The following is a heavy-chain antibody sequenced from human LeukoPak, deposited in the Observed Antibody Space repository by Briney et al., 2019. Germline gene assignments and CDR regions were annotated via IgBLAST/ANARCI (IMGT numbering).Heavy chain of an antibody. CDR3: ATRPTVPIGPYYYYYMDV. CDR2: IYYTGST. V-gene: IGHV4-39*06. D-gene: IGHD2-2*01. Sequence: SGTLSLTCTVAGGSVNNYYWGWIRQPPGGGREWVGVIYYTGSTYFNPSLKSRVTMSVDTSKNQSTMTLNSVTAADTAVYSSATRPTVPIGPYYYYYMDVYGKGHTIPV. CDR1: GGSVNNYY. J-gene: IGHJ6*03.